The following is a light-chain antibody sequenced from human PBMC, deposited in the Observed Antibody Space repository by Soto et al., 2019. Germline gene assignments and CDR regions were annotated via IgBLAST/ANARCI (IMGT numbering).Light chain of an antibody. CDR1: QSVRSSY. Sequence: EIVLTQSPGTLSLSPGERATLSCRASQSVRSSYLAWYQQKLGQAPRLLIYGVSNRATGIPDRFSGSGSGTDFPLNISRLESQDFLGYYCQQYSTSPRTFGQGTKVEIK. CDR2: GVS. V-gene: IGKV3-20*01. J-gene: IGKJ1*01. CDR3: QQYSTSPRT.